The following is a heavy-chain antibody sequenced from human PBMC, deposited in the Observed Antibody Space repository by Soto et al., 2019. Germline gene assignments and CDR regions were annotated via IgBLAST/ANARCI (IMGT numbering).Heavy chain of an antibody. Sequence: QVQLVESGGGVVQPGRSLRLSCAASGFTFSSYGMHWVRQAPGKGLEWVAVIWYDGSNKYYADSVKGRFTISRDNSKNTLYLQMNRLRAEDTAVYYCARDHRDSSGYYYPSDYWGQGTLVTVSS. CDR2: IWYDGSNK. J-gene: IGHJ4*02. D-gene: IGHD3-22*01. V-gene: IGHV3-33*01. CDR1: GFTFSSYG. CDR3: ARDHRDSSGYYYPSDY.